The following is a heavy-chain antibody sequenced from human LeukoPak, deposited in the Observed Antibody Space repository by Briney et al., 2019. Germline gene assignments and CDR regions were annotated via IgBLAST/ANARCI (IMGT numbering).Heavy chain of an antibody. Sequence: SVKVSCKASGGTFSSYAISWVRQAPGQGLEWMGGIIPIFGTANYAQKFQGRVTITADESTSTAYMELSSLRSEDTAVYYCASPLRRDSSGYYYVYGMDVWGQGTTVTVSS. CDR1: GGTFSSYA. V-gene: IGHV1-69*13. D-gene: IGHD3-22*01. J-gene: IGHJ6*02. CDR3: ASPLRRDSSGYYYVYGMDV. CDR2: IIPIFGTA.